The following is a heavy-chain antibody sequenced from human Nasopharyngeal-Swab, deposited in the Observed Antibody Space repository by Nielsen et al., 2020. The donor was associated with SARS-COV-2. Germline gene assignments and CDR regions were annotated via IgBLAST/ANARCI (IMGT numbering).Heavy chain of an antibody. CDR1: GYTLTELS. V-gene: IGHV1-24*01. CDR2: FDPEDGET. CDR3: ATGQQWLVQWFDP. D-gene: IGHD6-19*01. J-gene: IGHJ5*02. Sequence: ASVKVSCKVSGYTLTELSMHWVRQAPGKGLGWMGGFDPEDGETIYAQKFQGRVTMTEDTSTDTAYMELSSLRSEDTAVYYCATGQQWLVQWFDPWGQGTLVTVSS.